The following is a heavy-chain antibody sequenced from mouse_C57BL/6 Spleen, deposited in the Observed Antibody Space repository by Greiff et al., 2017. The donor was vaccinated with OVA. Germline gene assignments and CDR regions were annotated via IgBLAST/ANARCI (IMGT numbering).Heavy chain of an antibody. CDR3: AKEGVYYGSSYFDY. J-gene: IGHJ2*01. V-gene: IGHV5-4*01. D-gene: IGHD1-1*01. CDR1: GFTFSSYA. CDR2: ISDGGSYT. Sequence: DVHLVESGGGLVKPGGSLKLSCAASGFTFSSYAMSWVRQTPEKRLEWVATISDGGSYTYYPDNVKGRFTISRDNAKNNLYLQMSHLKSEDTAMYYCAKEGVYYGSSYFDYWGQGTTLTVSS.